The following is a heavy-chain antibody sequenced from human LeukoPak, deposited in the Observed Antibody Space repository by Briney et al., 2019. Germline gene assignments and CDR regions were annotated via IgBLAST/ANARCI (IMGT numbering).Heavy chain of an antibody. CDR2: ISSSSSTI. D-gene: IGHD3-9*01. J-gene: IGHJ4*02. Sequence: PGGSLRLSCAASGFTFSSYSMNWVRQAPGKGLEWVSYISSSSSTIYYADSVKGRFTISRDNAKNSLYLQMNSLRAEDTAVYYCAINYDILTGYPAPPFDYWGQGTLVTVSS. CDR3: AINYDILTGYPAPPFDY. CDR1: GFTFSSYS. V-gene: IGHV3-48*04.